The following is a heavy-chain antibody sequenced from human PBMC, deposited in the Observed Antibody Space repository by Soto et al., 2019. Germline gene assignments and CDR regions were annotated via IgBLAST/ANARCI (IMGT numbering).Heavy chain of an antibody. Sequence: QVQLVQSGAEVKKPGASVKVSCKASGYTFTSYYMHWVRQAPGQGLEWMGIINPSGGSTSYAQKFQGRVTMTRDTSTSTVYMELSSLRSEDTAVYYCASVYPSDTRYGYVGNNWFDPWGQGTLVTVSS. CDR3: ASVYPSDTRYGYVGNNWFDP. V-gene: IGHV1-46*03. CDR2: INPSGGST. D-gene: IGHD5-18*01. CDR1: GYTFTSYY. J-gene: IGHJ5*02.